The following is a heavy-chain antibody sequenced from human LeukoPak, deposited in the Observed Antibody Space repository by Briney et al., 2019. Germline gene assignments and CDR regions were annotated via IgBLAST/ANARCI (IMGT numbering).Heavy chain of an antibody. Sequence: GGSLRLSCAASGFTFSSYGMHWVRQAPGKGLEWVAIMSYDGSNKYYADPVKGRFTISRDNSKNTLYLQMNSLRAEDTAVYYCAKAPPNCNTVSCYADYWGQGTLVTVSS. CDR2: MSYDGSNK. CDR1: GFTFSSYG. V-gene: IGHV3-30*18. D-gene: IGHD2-2*01. J-gene: IGHJ4*02. CDR3: AKAPPNCNTVSCYADY.